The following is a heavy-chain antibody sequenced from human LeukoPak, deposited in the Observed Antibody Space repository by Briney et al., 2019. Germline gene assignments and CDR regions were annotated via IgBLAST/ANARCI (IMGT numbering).Heavy chain of an antibody. CDR2: IIPIFGTA. Sequence: SVKVSCKASGGTFSSYAISWVRQAPGQGLEWMGGIIPIFGTANYAQKFQGRVTITADESTSTAYMELSSLRSEDTAVYYCAGVSAPFSQEYFQHWGQGTLVTVSS. CDR3: AGVSAPFSQEYFQH. CDR1: GGTFSSYA. J-gene: IGHJ1*01. V-gene: IGHV1-69*01. D-gene: IGHD3-3*02.